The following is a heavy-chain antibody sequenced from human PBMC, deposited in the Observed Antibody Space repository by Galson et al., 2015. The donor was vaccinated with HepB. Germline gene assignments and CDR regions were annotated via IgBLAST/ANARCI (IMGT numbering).Heavy chain of an antibody. CDR3: VRDRTYKGGTFFDF. CDR1: GFSFSDYW. V-gene: IGHV3-7*03. D-gene: IGHD3-10*01. CDR2: IRYDEYEY. J-gene: IGHJ4*02. Sequence: SLRLSCAASGFSFSDYWMSWIRQAPGKRPEWVANIRYDEYEYYYADFVKGRFTISRDNARNSVFLQMSSLRRDDTAVYYCVRDRTYKGGTFFDFWGQGALVTVSS.